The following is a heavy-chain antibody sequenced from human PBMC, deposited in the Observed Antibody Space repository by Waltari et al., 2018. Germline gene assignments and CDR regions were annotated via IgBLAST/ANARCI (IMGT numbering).Heavy chain of an antibody. D-gene: IGHD6-13*01. CDR1: GDTFTGYY. CDR2: INPNSGGT. CDR3: ARANYPRIAAAGSDDAFDI. V-gene: IGHV1-2*06. J-gene: IGHJ3*02. Sequence: QVQLVQSVAEVKKPGASVKVSCKASGDTFTGYYMPWVRPAPGRGLEWMGRINPNSGGTNYAQKFQGRVTMTRDTSISTAYMELSRLRSDDTAVYYCARANYPRIAAAGSDDAFDIWGQGTMVTVSS.